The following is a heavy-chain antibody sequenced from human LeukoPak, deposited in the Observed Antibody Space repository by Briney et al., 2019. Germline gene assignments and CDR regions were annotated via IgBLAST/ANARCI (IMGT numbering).Heavy chain of an antibody. J-gene: IGHJ4*02. D-gene: IGHD3-3*01. CDR3: AKYDGFLEWLLYLDY. V-gene: IGHV3-33*06. CDR2: IWYDGSNK. CDR1: GFTFSSYG. Sequence: GGSLRLSCAASGFTFSSYGMHWVRQAPGKGLEWVAVIWYDGSNKYYADSVKGRFTISRDNSKNTLYLQMNSLRAEDTAVYYCAKYDGFLEWLLYLDYWGQGTLVTVSS.